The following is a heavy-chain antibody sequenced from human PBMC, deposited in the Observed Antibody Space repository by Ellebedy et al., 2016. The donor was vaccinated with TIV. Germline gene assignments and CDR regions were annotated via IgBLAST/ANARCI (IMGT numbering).Heavy chain of an antibody. CDR3: AKGSSSGFNYDRVGFDD. CDR2: ISGGGDST. V-gene: IGHV3-23*01. Sequence: GGSLRLSCAASGFTFSNFAMHWVRQAPGKGLEWLAVISGGGDSTYHADSVKGRFTITRDNSKNTLYLRMNRLRIEDTAVYYCAKGSSSGFNYDRVGFDDWGQGTLVTVPS. D-gene: IGHD3-22*01. J-gene: IGHJ4*02. CDR1: GFTFSNFA.